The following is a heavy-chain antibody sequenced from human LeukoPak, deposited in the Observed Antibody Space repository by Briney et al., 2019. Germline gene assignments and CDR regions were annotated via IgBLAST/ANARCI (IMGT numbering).Heavy chain of an antibody. CDR3: ARVRALLYYYDSSGYYGTLGYYYYYYMDV. J-gene: IGHJ6*03. Sequence: SETLSLTCAVYGGPFSGYYWSWIRQPPGKGLEWIGETNHSGSTNYNPSLKSRVTISVDTSKTQFSLKLSSVTAADTAVYYCARVRALLYYYDSSGYYGTLGYYYYYYMDVWGKGTTVTVSS. CDR1: GGPFSGYY. V-gene: IGHV4-34*01. CDR2: TNHSGST. D-gene: IGHD3-22*01.